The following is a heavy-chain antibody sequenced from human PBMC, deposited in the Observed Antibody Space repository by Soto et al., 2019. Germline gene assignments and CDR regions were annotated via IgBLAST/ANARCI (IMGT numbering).Heavy chain of an antibody. CDR2: MSGTGGRT. V-gene: IGHV3-23*01. J-gene: IGHJ4*02. Sequence: VQLLESGGGLVQPGGSLRVSCAASGFTFSSYGMSWVRQAPGKGLEWVSAMSGTGGRTYYADSVKGRLTISRDSSKNTLYLQMNSLRVEDTAIYYCAKHNGNYGFDFWGQGALVTISS. CDR3: AKHNGNYGFDF. D-gene: IGHD4-4*01. CDR1: GFTFSSYG.